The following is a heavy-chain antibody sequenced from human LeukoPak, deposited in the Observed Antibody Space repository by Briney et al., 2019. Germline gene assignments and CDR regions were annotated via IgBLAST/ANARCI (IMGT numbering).Heavy chain of an antibody. V-gene: IGHV3-23*01. CDR1: GFTFNSYA. CDR2: ISGAGGAT. Sequence: TGGSLRLSCGASGFTFNSYAMGWVRQAPGRGPAWVSTISGAGGATYYTDSVKGRFTISRDNSKNTLYLQMNSLRAEDTAVYYCAKDFRRSGQGDAFDIWGQGTLVTVSS. D-gene: IGHD3-3*01. J-gene: IGHJ3*02. CDR3: AKDFRRSGQGDAFDI.